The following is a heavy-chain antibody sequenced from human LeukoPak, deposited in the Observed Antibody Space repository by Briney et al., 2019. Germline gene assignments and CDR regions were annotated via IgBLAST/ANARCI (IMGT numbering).Heavy chain of an antibody. V-gene: IGHV4-59*01. CDR1: GASISTYY. Sequence: PETLSLTCTVSGASISTYYWSWIRQPPGKGLEWVGYIYYSGSTNYNPSLKSRVTISVDTSKNQFSLKLSSVTAADTAVYYCARDGGYGRISYWGQGSLVTVSS. CDR3: ARDGGYGRISY. CDR2: IYYSGST. J-gene: IGHJ4*02. D-gene: IGHD2-15*01.